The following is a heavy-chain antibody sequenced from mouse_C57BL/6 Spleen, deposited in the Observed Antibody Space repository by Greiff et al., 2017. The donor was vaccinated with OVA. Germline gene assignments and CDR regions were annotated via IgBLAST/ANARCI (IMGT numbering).Heavy chain of an antibody. J-gene: IGHJ1*03. D-gene: IGHD1-1*01. CDR3: ARGFDYGPWYFDV. Sequence: EVQRVESGGGLVKPGGSLKLSCAASGFTFSSYAMSWVRQTPEKRLEWVATISDGGSYTYYPDNVKGRFTISRDNAKNNLYLQMSHLKSEDRAMYYCARGFDYGPWYFDVWGTGTTVTVSS. V-gene: IGHV5-4*01. CDR2: ISDGGSYT. CDR1: GFTFSSYA.